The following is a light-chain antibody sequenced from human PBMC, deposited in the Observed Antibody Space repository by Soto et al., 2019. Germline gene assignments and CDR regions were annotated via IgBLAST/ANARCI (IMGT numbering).Light chain of an antibody. Sequence: EIVLTQSPGTLSLSPGERATLSCRASQSVSSNYLAWYQQKPGQAPRPLIYGASSRATGIPDRFSGSGAGTDFTLTISRLESEDLATYYCQQYNTYPWTFGQGTKVEIK. J-gene: IGKJ1*01. V-gene: IGKV3-20*01. CDR2: GAS. CDR3: QQYNTYPWT. CDR1: QSVSSNY.